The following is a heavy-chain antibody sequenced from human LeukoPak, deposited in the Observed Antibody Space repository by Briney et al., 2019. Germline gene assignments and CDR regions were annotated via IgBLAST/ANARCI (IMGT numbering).Heavy chain of an antibody. Sequence: ASVKVSCKASGYTFTSYGISWVRQAPGQGLEWMGWINAGNGNTKYSQEFQGRVTITRDTSASTAYMELSSLRSEDMAVYYCARGQWLAFWGQGTLVTVSS. CDR2: INAGNGNT. CDR3: ARGQWLAF. D-gene: IGHD6-19*01. CDR1: GYTFTSYG. J-gene: IGHJ4*02. V-gene: IGHV1-3*03.